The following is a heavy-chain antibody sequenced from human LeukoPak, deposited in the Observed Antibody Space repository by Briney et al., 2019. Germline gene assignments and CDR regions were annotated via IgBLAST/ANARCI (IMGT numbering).Heavy chain of an antibody. J-gene: IGHJ5*02. CDR1: GGSISSGSYY. V-gene: IGHV4-61*02. CDR2: IYTSGST. Sequence: SQTLSLTCTVSGGSISSGSYYWSWIRQPAGKGLEWIGRIYTSGSTNYNPSLKSRVTISVDTSKNQFSLKLSSVTAADTAVYYCAREVLGGVSRFLHWFDPWGQGTLVTVSS. CDR3: AREVLGGVSRFLHWFDP. D-gene: IGHD3-3*01.